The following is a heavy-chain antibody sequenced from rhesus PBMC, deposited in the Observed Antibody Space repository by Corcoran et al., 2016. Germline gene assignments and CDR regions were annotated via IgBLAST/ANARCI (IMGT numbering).Heavy chain of an antibody. CDR2: MNGKSENN. V-gene: IGHV4S9*01. CDR1: GGSVSSNYY. D-gene: IGHD1-44*01. Sequence: QVQLQESGPGLVRPSETLSLPCPVSGGSVSSNYYWYWIRQFPGRGLEWIGKMNGKSENNYYRPALKSRGTVSKETSKNQFFLTLTSVTAADSAIYYWARTSGVDDYWGQGVLVTVYS. J-gene: IGHJ4*01. CDR3: ARTSGVDDY.